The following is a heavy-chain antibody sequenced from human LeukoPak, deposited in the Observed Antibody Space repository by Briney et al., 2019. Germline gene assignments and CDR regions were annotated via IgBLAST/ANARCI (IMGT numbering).Heavy chain of an antibody. CDR1: GYTFTGYY. CDR2: INPNSGGT. D-gene: IGHD3-22*01. J-gene: IGHJ4*02. Sequence: GASVKVSCKASGYTFTGYYMHWVRQAPGQGLEWMGWINPNSGGTNYAQKFQGRVTMTRDTSISTAYMELSRLRSDDTAVYYCARVGLYYDSSGPLDYWGQGTLVTVSS. V-gene: IGHV1-2*02. CDR3: ARVGLYYDSSGPLDY.